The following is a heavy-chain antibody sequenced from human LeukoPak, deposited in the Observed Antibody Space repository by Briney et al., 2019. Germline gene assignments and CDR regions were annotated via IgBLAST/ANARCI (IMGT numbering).Heavy chain of an antibody. Sequence: SETLSLTCAVYGGSFSGYYWSWIRQPPGKGLECIGEINHSGSTNYNPSLKSRVTISVDTSKNQFSLKLSSVTAADTAVYYCARSSLESSGSSRGPYDYWGQGTLVTVSS. D-gene: IGHD1-26*01. V-gene: IGHV4-34*01. CDR1: GGSFSGYY. CDR2: INHSGST. CDR3: ARSSLESSGSSRGPYDY. J-gene: IGHJ4*02.